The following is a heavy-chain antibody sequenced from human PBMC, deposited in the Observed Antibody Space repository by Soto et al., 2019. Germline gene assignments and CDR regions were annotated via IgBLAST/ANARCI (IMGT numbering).Heavy chain of an antibody. CDR3: ARDWSPSALVRSTQWFDP. V-gene: IGHV4-4*07. D-gene: IGHD3-10*01. Sequence: PSETLSLTCTVSGGSISSYYWSWIRQPAGKGLEWIGRIYTSGSTNYNPSLKSRVTMTVDTSKNQFSLKLSSVTAADTAVYYCARDWSPSALVRSTQWFDPWGQGTLVTVSS. J-gene: IGHJ5*02. CDR1: GGSISSYY. CDR2: IYTSGST.